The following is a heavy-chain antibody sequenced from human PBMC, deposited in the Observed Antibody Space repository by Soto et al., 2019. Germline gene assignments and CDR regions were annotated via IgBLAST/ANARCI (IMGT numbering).Heavy chain of an antibody. CDR2: ISSNGGST. CDR3: VKGPKAVAEYFDH. J-gene: IGHJ1*01. D-gene: IGHD6-19*01. V-gene: IGHV3-64D*09. Sequence: GGSLRLSCSASGFTFSSYAMHWVRQAPGKGLEYVSAISSNGGSTYYADTVKGRFTISRDNSKNTLYLQMSSLRAEDAAVYYCVKGPKAVAEYFDHWGHGTLVTVSS. CDR1: GFTFSSYA.